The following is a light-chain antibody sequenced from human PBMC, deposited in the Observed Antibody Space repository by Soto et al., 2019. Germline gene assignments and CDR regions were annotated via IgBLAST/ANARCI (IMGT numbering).Light chain of an antibody. Sequence: QSALTQPASVSGSPGQSITISCTGTSSDIGHYDYVSWYQQHPGKAPKLMIYHVTYRPSGVSNRYSGSKSGNSASLTISGLQADEEGDYYCCSLTTSHTYVFGSGTKVTVL. V-gene: IGLV2-14*03. J-gene: IGLJ1*01. CDR2: HVT. CDR3: CSLTTSHTYV. CDR1: SSDIGHYDY.